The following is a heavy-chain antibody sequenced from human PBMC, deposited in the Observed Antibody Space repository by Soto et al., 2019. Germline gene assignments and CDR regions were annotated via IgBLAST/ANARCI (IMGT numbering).Heavy chain of an antibody. V-gene: IGHV4-59*12. CDR3: ARVFSDSSSFFDP. CDR1: GASISGYH. Sequence: SETLSLTCTVSGASISGYHWSWIRQPPGKGLECIGYISYSGATTYNPSLKSRVTMSIDTSKNQFSLKLNSVTAADTAVYYCARVFSDSSSFFDPWGQGTLVTVSS. D-gene: IGHD6-13*01. J-gene: IGHJ5*02. CDR2: ISYSGAT.